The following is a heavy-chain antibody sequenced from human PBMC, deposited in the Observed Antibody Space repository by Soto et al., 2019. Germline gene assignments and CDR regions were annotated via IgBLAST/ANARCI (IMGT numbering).Heavy chain of an antibody. CDR2: INHSGST. D-gene: IGHD3-10*01. CDR3: ARDNRFLTMVRGVIYWFDP. Sequence: SETLSLTCAVYGGSFSGYYWSWIRQPPGKGLEWIGEINHSGSTNYNPSLKSRVTISVDTSKNQFSLKLSSVTAADTAVYYCARDNRFLTMVRGVIYWFDPWGQGTLVTVSS. V-gene: IGHV4-34*01. J-gene: IGHJ5*02. CDR1: GGSFSGYY.